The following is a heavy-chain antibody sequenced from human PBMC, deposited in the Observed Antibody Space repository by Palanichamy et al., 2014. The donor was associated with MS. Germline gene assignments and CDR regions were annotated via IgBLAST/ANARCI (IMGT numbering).Heavy chain of an antibody. V-gene: IGHV3-7*01. CDR2: IKYDETDK. CDR3: TRGRFCSSGSCYFDS. D-gene: IGHD2-8*02. J-gene: IGHJ4*02. Sequence: EGQLVEVWGRAWSSRGGPVRLSCATSGFTFTNFWMSWVRQXPGKGLEWVANIKYDETDKHYVDSVKGRFTISRDNAKNSLYLQMNSLRGEDTAVYYCTRGRFCSSGSCYFDSWGQGILVTVSS. CDR1: GFTFTNFW.